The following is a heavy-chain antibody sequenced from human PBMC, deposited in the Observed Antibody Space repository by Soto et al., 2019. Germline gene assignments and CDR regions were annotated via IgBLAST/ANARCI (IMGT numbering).Heavy chain of an antibody. CDR1: GFIFSNCL. D-gene: IGHD3-10*02. CDR2: IWEDGSEE. J-gene: IGHJ4*02. CDR3: AREPEGSVFGLDS. V-gene: IGHV3-33*01. Sequence: QVQLVESGGGVVQPGRSLRLSCAASGFIFSNCLMHWVRQAPGKGLEWVAVIWEDGSEEYYADSVKGRFTISRDNSMNTLYLQMDRLRVDDMAVYYCAREPEGSVFGLDSWGQGTLVTVS.